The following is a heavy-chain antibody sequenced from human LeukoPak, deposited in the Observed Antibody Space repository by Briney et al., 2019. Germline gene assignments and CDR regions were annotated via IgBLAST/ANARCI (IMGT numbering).Heavy chain of an antibody. Sequence: SETLSLTCTVSGGSINNYYWNWIRQPPGKGLEWIGYIYYSGSASYNPSLKSRVTISVDTSKNQFSLKLSSVTAADTAVYYCARVWAYILDYWGQGTLVTVSS. J-gene: IGHJ4*02. CDR2: IYYSGSA. CDR1: GGSINNYY. CDR3: ARVWAYILDY. D-gene: IGHD3-16*01. V-gene: IGHV4-59*08.